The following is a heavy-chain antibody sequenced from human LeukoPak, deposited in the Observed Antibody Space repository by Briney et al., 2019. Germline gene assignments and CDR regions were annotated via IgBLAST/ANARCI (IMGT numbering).Heavy chain of an antibody. Sequence: APVRVSCKASGYTFTSYGISWVRQAPGQRLEWMGWINAGNGNTKYSQEFQGRVTITRDTSASTAYMELSSLRSEDMAVYYCARARVRGDNWFDPWGQGTLVTVSS. D-gene: IGHD3-10*01. CDR2: INAGNGNT. V-gene: IGHV1-3*03. J-gene: IGHJ5*02. CDR3: ARARVRGDNWFDP. CDR1: GYTFTSYG.